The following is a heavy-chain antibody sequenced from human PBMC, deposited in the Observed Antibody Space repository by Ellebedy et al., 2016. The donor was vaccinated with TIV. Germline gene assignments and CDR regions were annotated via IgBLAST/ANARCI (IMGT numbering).Heavy chain of an antibody. J-gene: IGHJ3*02. CDR2: IGGSSLTI. CDR1: GFTFTPYA. CDR3: ARDMAWGNERVNDALDI. V-gene: IGHV3-48*04. Sequence: GESLKISCAASGFTFTPYAMNWVRQAPGKGLEWISYIGGSSLTIYYADSVKGRFTISRGNAKNSLYLQMSSLTAEDTAVYYCARDMAWGNERVNDALDIWGQGTMVTVSA. D-gene: IGHD7-27*01.